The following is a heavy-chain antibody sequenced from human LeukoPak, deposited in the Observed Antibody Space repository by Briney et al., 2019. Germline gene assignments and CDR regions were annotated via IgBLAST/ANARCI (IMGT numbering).Heavy chain of an antibody. CDR1: GGTFSTYA. CDR2: IIPIFGTA. Sequence: PLASVKVSCKASGGTFSTYAISWVRQAPGQGLEWMGGIIPIFGTANYAQKFQGRVTITADKSTSTAYMELSSLRSEDTAVYYCARGSDYYYYYYMDVWGKGTTVTVSS. J-gene: IGHJ6*03. CDR3: ARGSDYYYYYYMDV. V-gene: IGHV1-69*06.